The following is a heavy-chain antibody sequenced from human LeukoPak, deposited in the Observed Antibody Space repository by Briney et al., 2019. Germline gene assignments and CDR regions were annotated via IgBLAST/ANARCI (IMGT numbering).Heavy chain of an antibody. J-gene: IGHJ4*02. CDR1: GFTFSSYE. V-gene: IGHV3-48*03. CDR3: AKDSDYYGSGSSVDY. Sequence: PGGSLRLSCAASGFTFSSYEMNWVRQAPGKGLEWVSYISSSGSTIYYADSVKGRFTFSRDNSKNTLYLQMNSLRAEDTAVYYCAKDSDYYGSGSSVDYWGQGTLVIVSS. D-gene: IGHD3-10*01. CDR2: ISSSGSTI.